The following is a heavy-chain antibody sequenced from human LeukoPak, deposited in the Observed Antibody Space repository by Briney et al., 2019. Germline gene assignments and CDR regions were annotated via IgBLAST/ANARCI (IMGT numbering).Heavy chain of an antibody. CDR1: GGTFSSYA. Sequence: GASVKVSCKASGGTFSSYAISWVRQAPGQGLEWMGRIIPILGIANYAQKFQGRVTITADKSTSTAYMELSSLRSEDTAVYFCARAIAVVDYWGQGTLVTVSS. V-gene: IGHV1-69*04. D-gene: IGHD6-19*01. J-gene: IGHJ4*02. CDR3: ARAIAVVDY. CDR2: IIPILGIA.